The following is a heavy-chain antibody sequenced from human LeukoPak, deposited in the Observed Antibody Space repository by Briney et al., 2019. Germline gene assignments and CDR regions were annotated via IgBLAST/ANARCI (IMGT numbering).Heavy chain of an antibody. J-gene: IGHJ6*02. Sequence: ASVTVSCKASGYTFTSYAMHWVRQAPGQRLEWMGWINAGNGNTKYSQKFQGRVTITRDTSASTAYMELSSLRSEDTAVYYCARRGLSSGYYKLTYYYYGMDVWGQGTTVTVSS. D-gene: IGHD3-22*01. CDR1: GYTFTSYA. V-gene: IGHV1-3*01. CDR3: ARRGLSSGYYKLTYYYYGMDV. CDR2: INAGNGNT.